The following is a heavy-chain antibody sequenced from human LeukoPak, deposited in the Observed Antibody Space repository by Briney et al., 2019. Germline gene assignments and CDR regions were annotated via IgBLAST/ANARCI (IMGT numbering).Heavy chain of an antibody. CDR3: ARIYDFWSGLPDY. CDR1: VDSITRGVYC. Sequence: PSESLSLTRTVSVDSITRGVYCWGWIRQHPGKCLEWIGYIYYSGSTYYNPSLKSRVTISVDTSKNQFSLKLSSVTVADTAVYYCARIYDFWSGLPDYWGQGTLVTVSS. J-gene: IGHJ4*02. D-gene: IGHD3-3*01. CDR2: IYYSGST. V-gene: IGHV4-31*02.